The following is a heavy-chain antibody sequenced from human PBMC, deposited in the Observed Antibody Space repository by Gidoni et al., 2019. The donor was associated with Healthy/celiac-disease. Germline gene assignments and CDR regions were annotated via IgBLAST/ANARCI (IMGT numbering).Heavy chain of an antibody. CDR3: TRLDYYDSSGYYPRFYYYYGMDV. CDR1: GFTFSVSA. CDR2: IRSKANSYAK. J-gene: IGHJ6*02. Sequence: EVQLVESGGGLVQPGGSLNLYCAASGFTFSVSAMHWVRQASGKGLEWVGRIRSKANSYAKEYAASVKGRFTISRDDSKNTAYLQMNSLKTEDTAVYYCTRLDYYDSSGYYPRFYYYYGMDVWGQGTTVTVSS. D-gene: IGHD3-22*01. V-gene: IGHV3-73*02.